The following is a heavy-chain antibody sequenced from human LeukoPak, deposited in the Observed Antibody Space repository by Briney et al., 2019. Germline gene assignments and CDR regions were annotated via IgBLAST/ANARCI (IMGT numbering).Heavy chain of an antibody. Sequence: GGSLRLSCTASGFTVGNYYMSWVRQAPGKGLEWVAIIYHDRSTYYTASVKGRFTISRDDSKNMVLLQVDSLRAEDTAIYYCARDSAFSSYSYWGQGALVTVSS. CDR2: IYHDRST. J-gene: IGHJ4*02. CDR1: GFTVGNYY. D-gene: IGHD2-21*01. V-gene: IGHV3-53*01. CDR3: ARDSAFSSYSY.